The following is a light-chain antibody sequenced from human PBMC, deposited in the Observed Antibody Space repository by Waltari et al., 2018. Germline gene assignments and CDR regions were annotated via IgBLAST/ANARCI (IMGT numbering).Light chain of an antibody. CDR3: HQYNKWPFT. J-gene: IGKJ3*01. V-gene: IGKV3-15*01. CDR2: GAS. Sequence: EIALTQSPITLSVSPGERATLSCRASQSVNSNLAWYKQKPGQAPRLLIYGASTRATDIPARISGSGSGTEFTLTISSLQSEEFAVYYCHQYNKWPFTFGPGTKVDIK. CDR1: QSVNSN.